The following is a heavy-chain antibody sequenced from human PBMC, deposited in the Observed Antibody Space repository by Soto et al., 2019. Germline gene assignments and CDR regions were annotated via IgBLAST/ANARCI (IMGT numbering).Heavy chain of an antibody. D-gene: IGHD1-1*01. CDR2: LYDVDGT. CDR1: GLTVSGKRY. V-gene: IGHV3-53*01. J-gene: IGHJ3*01. Sequence: DVQLVESGGGLIQPGESLRLSCAAFGLTVSGKRYVAWVRQAPGKGLEWISALYDVDGTYYADSVKGRFTTSSDSSKTTVYLQMNGLRPDDTAVYYCASWHEREHAYDVWGRGTTVTVSS. CDR3: ASWHEREHAYDV.